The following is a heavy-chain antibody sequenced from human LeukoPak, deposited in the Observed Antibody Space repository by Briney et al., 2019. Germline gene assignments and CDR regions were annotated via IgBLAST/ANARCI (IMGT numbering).Heavy chain of an antibody. CDR3: ASHIVATTRFDY. J-gene: IGHJ4*02. V-gene: IGHV3-30*14. CDR2: ISYDGSNK. Sequence: PGGSLRLSCAASGFTFSSYAMHWVRQAPGKGLEWVAVISYDGSNKYYADSVKGRFTISRDNSKNTLYLQMNSLRAEDTAVYYCASHIVATTRFDYWGQGTLVTVSS. D-gene: IGHD5-12*01. CDR1: GFTFSSYA.